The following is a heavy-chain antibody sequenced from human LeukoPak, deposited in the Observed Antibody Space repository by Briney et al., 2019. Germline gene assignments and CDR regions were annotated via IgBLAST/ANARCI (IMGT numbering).Heavy chain of an antibody. CDR3: ASNYGSGSYPVDY. CDR1: GFTFSNYG. V-gene: IGHV3-23*01. D-gene: IGHD3-10*01. Sequence: GGSLRLSCAASGFTFSNYGLSWVRQAPGKGLEWVSGITGSGGSTYYADSVKGRFTISRDNSKNTLYLQMNSLRAEDTALYHCASNYGSGSYPVDYWGQGTLVTASS. CDR2: ITGSGGST. J-gene: IGHJ4*02.